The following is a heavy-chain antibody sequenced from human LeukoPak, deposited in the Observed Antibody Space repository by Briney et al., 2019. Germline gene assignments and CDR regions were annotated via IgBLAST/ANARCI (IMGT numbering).Heavy chain of an antibody. V-gene: IGHV4-61*02. Sequence: SETLSLTCTVSGSSISSGSYYWSWIRQPAGKGLEWIGRIYTSGSTNYNPSLKSRVTILIDTSKNQFSLKLNSVTAADTAVYYCARLGGYQVGHYYYYMDVWGKGTTVTVSS. D-gene: IGHD3-16*02. CDR3: ARLGGYQVGHYYYYMDV. CDR1: GSSISSGSYY. J-gene: IGHJ6*03. CDR2: IYTSGST.